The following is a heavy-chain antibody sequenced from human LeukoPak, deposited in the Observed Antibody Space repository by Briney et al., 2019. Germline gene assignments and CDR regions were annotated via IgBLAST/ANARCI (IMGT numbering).Heavy chain of an antibody. CDR1: GFTFSSYA. CDR2: INPNSGGT. J-gene: IGHJ3*02. V-gene: IGHV1-2*02. Sequence: PGRSLRLSCAASGFTFSSYAMHWVRQAPGQGLEWMGWINPNSGGTNYAQKFQGRVTMTRDTSISTAYMELSRLRSDDTAVYYCATLFGESYAFDIWGQGTMVTVSS. CDR3: ATLFGESYAFDI. D-gene: IGHD3-10*01.